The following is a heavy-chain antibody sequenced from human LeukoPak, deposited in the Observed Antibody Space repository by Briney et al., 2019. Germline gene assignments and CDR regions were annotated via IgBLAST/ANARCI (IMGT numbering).Heavy chain of an antibody. D-gene: IGHD3-10*01. Sequence: ASVNVSGKAPGFAFTSSAMQWARQARGQRLGGIGLNGVGSGNTNYAQKFQERVTITRDMSTSTAYMELSSLRSEDTAVYYCAAESGYYYGSGSYSHFDYWGQGTLVTVSS. V-gene: IGHV1-58*02. CDR3: AAESGYYYGSGSYSHFDY. CDR2: NGVGSGNT. J-gene: IGHJ4*02. CDR1: GFAFTSSA.